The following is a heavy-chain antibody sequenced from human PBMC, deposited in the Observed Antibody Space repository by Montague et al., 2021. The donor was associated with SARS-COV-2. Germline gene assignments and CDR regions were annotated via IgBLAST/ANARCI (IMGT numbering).Heavy chain of an antibody. J-gene: IGHJ6*03. V-gene: IGHV3-74*03. D-gene: IGHD6-13*01. Sequence: SLRLSCAASGFTFSTYWMYWVRQAPGKGLVWVSRINSDGSSTTYADSVKGRFTISRDNAENTLYLQMNSLRVEDTAVYYCGRGGADSSSSYYDYMDVWGKGTTVTVSS. CDR1: GFTFSTYW. CDR2: INSDGSST. CDR3: GRGGADSSSSYYDYMDV.